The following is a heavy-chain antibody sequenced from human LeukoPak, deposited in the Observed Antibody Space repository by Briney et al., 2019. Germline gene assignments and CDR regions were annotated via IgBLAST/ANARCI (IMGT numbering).Heavy chain of an antibody. CDR1: AFVFDSYA. V-gene: IGHV3-23*01. J-gene: IGHJ4*02. Sequence: GGSLRLSCAASAFVFDSYAMSRVRQAPGKGLEWVSTISGGGGSTYYADSVKGRFTISRDNSKNTLYLQMNSLRAEDTAVYYCAKDHRSRDGFDYWGQGTLVTVSS. CDR3: AKDHRSRDGFDY. D-gene: IGHD5-24*01. CDR2: ISGGGGST.